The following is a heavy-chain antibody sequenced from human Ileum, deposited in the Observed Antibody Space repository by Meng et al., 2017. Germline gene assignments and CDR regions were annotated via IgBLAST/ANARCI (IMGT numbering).Heavy chain of an antibody. CDR2: INTDGSDT. CDR3: ARDKPHNWFDP. V-gene: IGHV3-74*01. J-gene: IGHJ5*02. CDR1: GFPFSDIW. Sequence: VVPVWGLFRLWGSLRFHCTASGFPFSDIWMHWVRQAPGKGLLWVSLINTDGSDTRYADSVKGRFTISRDNAQNMVYLQMNSLRAEDTAVYYCARDKPHNWFDPWGQGTLVTVSS.